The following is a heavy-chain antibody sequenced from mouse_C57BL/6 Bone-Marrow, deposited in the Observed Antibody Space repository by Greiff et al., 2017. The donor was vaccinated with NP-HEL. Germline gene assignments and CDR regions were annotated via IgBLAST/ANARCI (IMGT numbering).Heavy chain of an antibody. Sequence: EVQLQQSGAELVRPGASVKLSCTASGFNIKDYYMHWVKQRPEQGLEWIGRIDPEDGDTEYAPKFQGKATMTADTSSNTAYLQLSSLTSEDTAVYYCTPFDDGYWAWFAYWGQGTLVTVSA. CDR1: GFNIKDYY. CDR3: TPFDDGYWAWFAY. D-gene: IGHD2-3*01. V-gene: IGHV14-1*01. J-gene: IGHJ3*01. CDR2: IDPEDGDT.